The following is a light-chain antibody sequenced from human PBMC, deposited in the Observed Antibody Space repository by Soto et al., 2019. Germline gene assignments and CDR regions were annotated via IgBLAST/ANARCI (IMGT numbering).Light chain of an antibody. CDR1: SSDVGGYNY. CDR2: EVS. CDR3: CSYAVTNIFV. V-gene: IGLV2-8*01. Sequence: QSVLTQPPSASGSPGQSVTISCTGTSSDVGGYNYVSWYQQHPGKAPKVIIYEVSKRPSGVPDRFSGSKSGSTASLTVSGLQAEDEADYYCCSYAVTNIFVFGAGKKVTVL. J-gene: IGLJ1*01.